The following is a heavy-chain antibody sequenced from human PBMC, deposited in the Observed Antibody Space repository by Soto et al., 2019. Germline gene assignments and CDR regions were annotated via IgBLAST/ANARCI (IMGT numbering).Heavy chain of an antibody. Sequence: QVQLQESGPGLVKPSETLSLTCTVSGGSISSYYWSWIRQPPGKGLEWIGYIYYSGSTNYNPSLTSRVTISVDTSKNQFSLKLSSVTAADTAVYYCARVGSAYYYDSSGYYRTRYYFDYWGQGTLVTVSS. CDR2: IYYSGST. D-gene: IGHD3-22*01. V-gene: IGHV4-59*01. J-gene: IGHJ4*02. CDR1: GGSISSYY. CDR3: ARVGSAYYYDSSGYYRTRYYFDY.